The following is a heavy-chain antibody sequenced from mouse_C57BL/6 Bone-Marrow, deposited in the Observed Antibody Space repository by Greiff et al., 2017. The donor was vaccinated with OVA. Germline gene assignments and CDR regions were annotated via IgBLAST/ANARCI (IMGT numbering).Heavy chain of an antibody. D-gene: IGHD2-3*01. CDR3: ASPDGYYLGAY. CDR1: GYTFTSYW. V-gene: IGHV1-64*01. J-gene: IGHJ3*01. Sequence: QVQLKQPGAELVKPGASVKLSCKASGYTFTSYWMHWVKQRPGQGLEWIGMIHPNSGSTNYNEKFKSKATLTVDKSSSTAYMQLSSLTSEDSAVYYCASPDGYYLGAYWGQGTLVTVSA. CDR2: IHPNSGST.